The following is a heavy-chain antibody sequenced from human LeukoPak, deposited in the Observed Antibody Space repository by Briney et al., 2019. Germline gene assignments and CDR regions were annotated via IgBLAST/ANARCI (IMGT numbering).Heavy chain of an antibody. D-gene: IGHD6-13*01. CDR2: INQDGSQK. CDR1: GFMFNSHL. J-gene: IGHJ4*02. Sequence: PVGCLRLSRAPSGFMFNSHLMSWVRPAPGKGREWVANINQDGSQKYYMDFVRGRFTISRDNAKNSLHLQMSSLRAEDTAVYYCARDGEAPGSYFVLWGQGTPVTVSS. V-gene: IGHV3-7*03. CDR3: ARDGEAPGSYFVL.